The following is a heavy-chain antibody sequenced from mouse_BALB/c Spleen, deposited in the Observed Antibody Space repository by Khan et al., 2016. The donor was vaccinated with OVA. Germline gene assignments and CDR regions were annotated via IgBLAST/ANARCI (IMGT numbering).Heavy chain of an antibody. CDR3: ARGYFGNYEFAY. CDR2: IFPGTGTT. Sequence: QMQLEESGAELVKPGASVRLSCKTSGYTFTSYWIQWVKQRPGQGLGWIGEIFPGTGTTYYNENFKGKATLTIDISSTTAYIQLSSLTSEDSAVYFCARGYFGNYEFAYWGQGTLVTVSA. V-gene: IGHV1S132*01. D-gene: IGHD2-1*01. J-gene: IGHJ3*01. CDR1: GYTFTSYW.